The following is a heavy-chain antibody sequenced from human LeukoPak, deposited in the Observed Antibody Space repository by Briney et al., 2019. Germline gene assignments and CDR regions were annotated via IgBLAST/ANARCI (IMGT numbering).Heavy chain of an antibody. Sequence: SVKVSCKASGGTFTSYAISWVRQAPGQGLEWMGRIITIFGTAYYAQTFQGRVTITTDESTSSAYIELSSLRSEDTAVYYCASFTEGAINQQLIPGYFDLWGRGTLVTVSS. CDR1: GGTFTSYA. V-gene: IGHV1-69*05. CDR2: IITIFGTA. D-gene: IGHD6-13*01. J-gene: IGHJ2*01. CDR3: ASFTEGAINQQLIPGYFDL.